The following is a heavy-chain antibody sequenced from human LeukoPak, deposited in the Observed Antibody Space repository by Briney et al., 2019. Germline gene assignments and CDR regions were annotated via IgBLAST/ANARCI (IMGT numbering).Heavy chain of an antibody. CDR3: ARRWHIVVVPAAESTYNWFDP. V-gene: IGHV1-2*02. CDR2: INPNSGGT. CDR1: GYTFTGYY. Sequence: GASVKVSCKASGYTFTGYYIHWVRQAPGQGLEWMGWINPNSGGTNYAQKFQGRVTMTRDTSISTAYMELSRLRSDDTAVYYCARRWHIVVVPAAESTYNWFDPWGQGTLVTVSS. J-gene: IGHJ5*02. D-gene: IGHD2-2*01.